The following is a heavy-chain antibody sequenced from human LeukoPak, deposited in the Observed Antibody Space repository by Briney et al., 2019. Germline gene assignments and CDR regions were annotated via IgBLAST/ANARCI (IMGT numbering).Heavy chain of an antibody. CDR1: GYTFTSYA. J-gene: IGHJ5*02. Sequence: GASVKVSCKASGYTFTSYAMNWVRQAPGQGLEWMGWINTNTGNPTYAQGFTGRFVFSLDTSVSTAYLQISDLKTEDTAVYYCARDYQIGIAVDYNWFDPWGQGTLVTVSS. CDR3: ARDYQIGIAVDYNWFDP. V-gene: IGHV7-4-1*02. CDR2: INTNTGNP. D-gene: IGHD6-19*01.